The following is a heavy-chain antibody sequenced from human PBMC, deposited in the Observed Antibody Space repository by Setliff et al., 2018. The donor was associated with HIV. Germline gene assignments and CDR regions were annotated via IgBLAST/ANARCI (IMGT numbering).Heavy chain of an antibody. D-gene: IGHD1-26*01. V-gene: IGHV3-23*01. CDR3: AKSLGTNYFDY. CDR1: GFTFSKYA. Sequence: PGGSLRLSCAASGFTFSKYAMDWVRQAPGKGLEWASNISPSGGDTVYADSVKGRFTISRDNSQNTVYLQMNSLRVEDTAVYYCAKSLGTNYFDYWGQGTLVTVSS. J-gene: IGHJ4*02. CDR2: ISPSGGDT.